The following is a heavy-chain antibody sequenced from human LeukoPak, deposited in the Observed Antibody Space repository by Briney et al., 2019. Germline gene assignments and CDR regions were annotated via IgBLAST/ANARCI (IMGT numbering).Heavy chain of an antibody. D-gene: IGHD2-15*01. V-gene: IGHV3-13*01. CDR3: SRGGQRVGYAFDI. CDR2: LHTAGDA. Sequence: GGSLRLSCAASGFTFSDYDMHWVRQVTGKGLEWVSSLHTAGDAHYSVSVRGRFIISRERSKTSFYLQMNSLRAEDSAMYYCSRGGQRVGYAFDIWGQGTMVTVTS. J-gene: IGHJ3*02. CDR1: GFTFSDYD.